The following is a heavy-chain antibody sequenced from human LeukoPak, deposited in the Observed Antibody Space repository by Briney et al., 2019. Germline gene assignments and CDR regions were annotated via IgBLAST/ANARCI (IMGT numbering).Heavy chain of an antibody. J-gene: IGHJ4*02. CDR1: GFTFSSYG. V-gene: IGHV3-30*02. Sequence: GGSLRLSCAASGFTFSSYGMHWVRQAPGKGLEWVAFIRYDGSNKYYADSVKGRFTISRDNSKNTLYLQMKNLRAEDTAIYYCAKDGAWLRFDDWGQGILVTVSS. CDR2: IRYDGSNK. D-gene: IGHD5-12*01. CDR3: AKDGAWLRFDD.